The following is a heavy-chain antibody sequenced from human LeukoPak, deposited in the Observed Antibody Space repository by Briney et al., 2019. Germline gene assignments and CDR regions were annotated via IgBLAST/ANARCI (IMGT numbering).Heavy chain of an antibody. CDR3: ARLTMYSSSWYSWFDP. D-gene: IGHD6-13*01. J-gene: IGHJ5*02. V-gene: IGHV1-18*01. Sequence: GASVKVSCKASGYTFTSYGISWVRQAPGQGLEWMGWISAHNGNTNYAQKLQGRVTMTTDTSTSTAYMELRSLRSDDTAVYYCARLTMYSSSWYSWFDPWGQGTLVTVSS. CDR2: ISAHNGNT. CDR1: GYTFTSYG.